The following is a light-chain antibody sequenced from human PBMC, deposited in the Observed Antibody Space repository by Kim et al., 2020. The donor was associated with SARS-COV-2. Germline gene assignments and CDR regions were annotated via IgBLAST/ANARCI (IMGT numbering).Light chain of an antibody. V-gene: IGKV1-5*01. CDR3: QQYNGYPLT. Sequence: DIQMTQSPSTLSASVGDRVTITCRASQSISNCLAWYQQKPGEAPKLLIYDASSLESGVPSRFGGSGSGTEFTLTISSLQPDDLTTHYCQQYNGYPLTFGGGTKVDIK. J-gene: IGKJ4*01. CDR2: DAS. CDR1: QSISNC.